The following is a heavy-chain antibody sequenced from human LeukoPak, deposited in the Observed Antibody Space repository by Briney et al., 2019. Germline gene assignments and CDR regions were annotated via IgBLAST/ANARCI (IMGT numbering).Heavy chain of an antibody. CDR1: GYTFTSYG. CDR2: ISAYNGNT. Sequence: ASVKVSCKASGYTFTSYGISWVRQAPGQGLEWMGWISAYNGNTNYAQKLQGRVTMTTDTSTSTAYMELRSLRSEDTAVYYCARDLHDSSGYPTYFDYWGQGTLVTVSS. V-gene: IGHV1-18*01. CDR3: ARDLHDSSGYPTYFDY. D-gene: IGHD3-22*01. J-gene: IGHJ4*02.